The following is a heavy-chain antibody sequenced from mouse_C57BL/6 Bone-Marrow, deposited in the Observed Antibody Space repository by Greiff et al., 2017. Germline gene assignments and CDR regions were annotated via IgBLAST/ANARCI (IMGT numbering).Heavy chain of an antibody. Sequence: QVQLQQSGAELVKPGASVKLSCKASGYIFTEYTIHWVKQRSGQGLEWIGWFYPGSGSIKDNERFKDKATLTADKSSNTVYMELSSLTSEDSAVYFCARHERYYDYEGYFDYWGQGTTLTVSS. J-gene: IGHJ2*01. CDR1: GYIFTEYT. V-gene: IGHV1-62-2*01. CDR3: ARHERYYDYEGYFDY. D-gene: IGHD2-4*01. CDR2: FYPGSGSI.